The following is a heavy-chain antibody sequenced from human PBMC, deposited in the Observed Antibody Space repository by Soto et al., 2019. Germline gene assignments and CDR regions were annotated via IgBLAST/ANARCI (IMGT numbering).Heavy chain of an antibody. V-gene: IGHV4-31*03. CDR1: GGSISSGGYY. D-gene: IGHD2-2*01. CDR3: AREVSQLLVDPEYYFDY. Sequence: SETLSLTCTVSGGSISSGGYYWSWIRQHPGKGLEWIGYIYYSGSTYYNPSLKSRVTISVDTSKNQFSLKLSSVTAADTAVYYCAREVSQLLVDPEYYFDYWGQGTLVTVSS. CDR2: IYYSGST. J-gene: IGHJ4*02.